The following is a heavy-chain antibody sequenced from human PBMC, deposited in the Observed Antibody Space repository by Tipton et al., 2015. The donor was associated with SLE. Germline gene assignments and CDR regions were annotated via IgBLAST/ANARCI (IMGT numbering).Heavy chain of an antibody. CDR2: IHYSGST. Sequence: TLSLTCTVSGGSMSNSFWSWFRQPPGKGLEWIGSIHYSGSTNYNPSLKSRLTISIDTSKNQFSLKLNSVTAADTAVYYCVRINSGASRLFDYWGQGMLVAVSS. CDR1: GGSMSNSF. V-gene: IGHV4-59*08. J-gene: IGHJ4*02. CDR3: VRINSGASRLFDY. D-gene: IGHD1-26*01.